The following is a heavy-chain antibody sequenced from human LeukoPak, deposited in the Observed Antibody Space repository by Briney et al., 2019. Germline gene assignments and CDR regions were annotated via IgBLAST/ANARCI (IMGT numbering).Heavy chain of an antibody. Sequence: SQTLSLTCTVSGGSISSGGYYWSWIRQHPGKGLEWIGYIYYSGSTYYNPSHKSRVTISVDTSKNQFSLKLSSVTAADTAVYYCASIPLEYYYYMDVWGKGTTVTVSS. CDR2: IYYSGST. V-gene: IGHV4-31*03. J-gene: IGHJ6*03. CDR3: ASIPLEYYYYMDV. D-gene: IGHD2-2*02. CDR1: GGSISSGGYY.